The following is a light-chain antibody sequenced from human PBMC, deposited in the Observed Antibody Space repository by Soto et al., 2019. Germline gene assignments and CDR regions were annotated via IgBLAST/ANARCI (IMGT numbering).Light chain of an antibody. CDR2: AAS. CDR1: QSVNNNY. J-gene: IGKJ1*01. Sequence: ELVMTQSPGTLSLSPGARATLSCRASQSVNNNYLAWYQHTPGQSPRLLIYAASNSARGIPDRFGGSGSGTDFTLTVSRLEPEDFAVYYCQQYCSSPWTFGQGTKVEI. CDR3: QQYCSSPWT. V-gene: IGKV3-20*01.